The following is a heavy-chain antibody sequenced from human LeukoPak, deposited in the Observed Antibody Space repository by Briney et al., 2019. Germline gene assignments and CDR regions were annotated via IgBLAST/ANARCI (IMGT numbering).Heavy chain of an antibody. V-gene: IGHV1-69*04. CDR2: IIPILGIA. J-gene: IGHJ4*02. CDR3: ARDPRESGYSGYDPSDY. CDR1: GGTFSSYA. D-gene: IGHD5-12*01. Sequence: EASVKVSCKASGGTFSSYAISWVRQAPGQGLEWMGRIIPILGIANYARKFQGRVTITADKSTSTAYMELSSLRSEDTAVYYCARDPRESGYSGYDPSDYWGQGTLVTVSS.